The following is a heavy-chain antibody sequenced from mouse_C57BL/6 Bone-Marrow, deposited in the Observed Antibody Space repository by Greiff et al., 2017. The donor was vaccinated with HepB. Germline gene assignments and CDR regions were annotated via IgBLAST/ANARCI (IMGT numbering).Heavy chain of an antibody. Sequence: VQLQQSGAELVRPGASVKLSCKASGYTFTDYYINWVKQRPGQGLEWIARIYPGSGNTYYNEKFKGKATLTAEKSSSTAYMQLSSLTSEDSAVYFCAREDYYGSSYVGFAYWGQGTLVTVSA. J-gene: IGHJ3*01. D-gene: IGHD1-1*01. V-gene: IGHV1-76*01. CDR3: AREDYYGSSYVGFAY. CDR2: IYPGSGNT. CDR1: GYTFTDYY.